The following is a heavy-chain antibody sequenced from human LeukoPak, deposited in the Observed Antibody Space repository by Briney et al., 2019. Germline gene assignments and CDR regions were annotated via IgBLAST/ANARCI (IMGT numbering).Heavy chain of an antibody. CDR1: GFTFSGYE. D-gene: IGHD2-15*01. J-gene: IGHJ4*02. V-gene: IGHV3-48*03. CDR2: ISGSGGTI. CDR3: ARESCSGGSCYYFDY. Sequence: GGSLRLSCAASGFTFSGYEMNWVRQAPGKGLEWVSYISGSGGTINYADSVKGRFTISRDNAKNSLYLQMNSLRAEDTAVYYCARESCSGGSCYYFDYWGQGTLVTVSS.